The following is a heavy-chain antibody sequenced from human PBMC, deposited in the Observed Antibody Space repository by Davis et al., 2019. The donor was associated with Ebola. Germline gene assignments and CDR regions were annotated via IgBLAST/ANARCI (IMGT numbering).Heavy chain of an antibody. D-gene: IGHD4/OR15-4a*01. J-gene: IGHJ5*02. CDR3: LTIRQPA. Sequence: GESLKISCVASGLTFTNNWIFWVRQAPGKGLVWVSSINADGRTTTYADFVKGRFTTSRANTKNTVFLQMKGLRVDDTAMYYCLTIRQPAWGQGTLVTVSS. CDR1: GLTFTNNW. V-gene: IGHV3-74*03. CDR2: INADGRTT.